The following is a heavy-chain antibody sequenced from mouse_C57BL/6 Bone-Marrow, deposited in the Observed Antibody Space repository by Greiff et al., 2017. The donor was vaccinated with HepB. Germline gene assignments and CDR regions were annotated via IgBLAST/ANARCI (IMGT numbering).Heavy chain of an antibody. D-gene: IGHD4-1*01. CDR1: GYTFTSYW. CDR3: ARRANWVFAY. V-gene: IGHV1-64*01. Sequence: QVQLKQSGAELVKPGASVKLSCKASGYTFTSYWMHWVKQRPGQGLEWIGMIHPNSGSTNYNEKFKSKATLTVDKSSSTAYMQLSSLTSEDSAVYYCARRANWVFAYWGQGTLVTVSA. J-gene: IGHJ3*01. CDR2: IHPNSGST.